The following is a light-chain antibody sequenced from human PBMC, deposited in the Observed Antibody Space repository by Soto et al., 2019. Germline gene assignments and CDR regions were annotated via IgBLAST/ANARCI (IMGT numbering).Light chain of an antibody. Sequence: LTQSPATLSASVGNRVTITCQASQVISSYLAWYQQKPGKAPKLLIYAASTLQSGVPSRFSGSRSGTEFTLTISSLQPEDFATYYCQQLNSYPITFGQGTRLEI. CDR2: AAS. V-gene: IGKV1-9*01. CDR1: QVISSY. CDR3: QQLNSYPIT. J-gene: IGKJ5*01.